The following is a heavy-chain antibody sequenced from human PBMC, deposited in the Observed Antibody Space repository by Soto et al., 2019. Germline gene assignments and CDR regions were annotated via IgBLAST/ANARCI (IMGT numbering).Heavy chain of an antibody. J-gene: IGHJ5*02. CDR3: ASEYSSSDWFDP. V-gene: IGHV1-69*02. Sequence: QVQLVQSGAEVKKPGSSVKVSCKASGGTFSSYTISWVRQAPGQGLEWMGRIIPILGIANYAQKFQGRVTIPADKSTSTAYMELSSLRSEDTAVYYCASEYSSSDWFDPWGQGTLVIVSS. CDR1: GGTFSSYT. CDR2: IIPILGIA. D-gene: IGHD6-6*01.